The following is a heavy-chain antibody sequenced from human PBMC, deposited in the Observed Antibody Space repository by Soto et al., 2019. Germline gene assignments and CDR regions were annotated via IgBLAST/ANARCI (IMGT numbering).Heavy chain of an antibody. D-gene: IGHD3-10*01. J-gene: IGHJ4*02. CDR1: GASLSSYW. CDR2: IYYTGST. Sequence: SETLSLTCTVSGASLSSYWWSWIRQPPGKGLEWIGYIYYTGSTNYNPSLKSRVTISLDASKNQFSLKLSSATAADTAVYYCARGPGASGTYHYYFDYWGPGTLVTVSS. CDR3: ARGPGASGTYHYYFDY. V-gene: IGHV4-59*01.